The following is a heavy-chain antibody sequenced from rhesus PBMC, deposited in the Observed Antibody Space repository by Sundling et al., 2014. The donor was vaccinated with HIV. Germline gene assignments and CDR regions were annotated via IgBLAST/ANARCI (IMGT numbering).Heavy chain of an antibody. Sequence: EVQLVESGGGLVQPGGSLRLSCAASGFTFSSYGMSWVRQAPGKGLEWVSSISSASSYIYYADSVKGRFTISRDNAKNSLSLQMNGLRAEDTAVYYCTRVGIVTAPQVVDYFDYWGQGVLVTVSS. V-gene: IGHV3-136*01. CDR2: ISSASSYI. CDR3: TRVGIVTAPQVVDYFDY. J-gene: IGHJ4*01. D-gene: IGHD2-15*01. CDR1: GFTFSSYG.